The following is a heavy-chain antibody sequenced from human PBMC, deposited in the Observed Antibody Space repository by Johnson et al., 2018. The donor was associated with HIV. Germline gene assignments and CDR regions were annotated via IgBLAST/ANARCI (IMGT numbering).Heavy chain of an antibody. CDR2: IQSGENT. J-gene: IGHJ3*02. V-gene: IGHV3-66*01. CDR3: AKGAIEDAFDI. Sequence: VQLVESGGGFVQPGGSLRLSCAASGFIFGSNSMSWVRQAPGKGLEWVSVIQSGENTHYAESVKGRFTVSRDDSRNTLHLQMNGLEAEDTAVYYCAKGAIEDAFDIWGQGTMVTVSS. CDR1: GFIFGSNS.